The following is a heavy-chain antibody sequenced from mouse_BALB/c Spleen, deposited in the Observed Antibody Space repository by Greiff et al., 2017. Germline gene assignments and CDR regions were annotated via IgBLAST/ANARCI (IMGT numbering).Heavy chain of an antibody. CDR1: GYTFTDYW. CDR3: ARRRGGPYAMDY. Sequence: QVQLQQPGAELVMPGASVKMSCKASGYTFTDYWMHWVKQRPGQGLEWIGAIDTSDSYTSYNQKFKGKATLTVDESSSTAYMQLSSLTSEDSAVYSCARRRGGPYAMDYWGQGTSVTVSS. V-gene: IGHV1-69*01. CDR2: IDTSDSYT. J-gene: IGHJ4*01.